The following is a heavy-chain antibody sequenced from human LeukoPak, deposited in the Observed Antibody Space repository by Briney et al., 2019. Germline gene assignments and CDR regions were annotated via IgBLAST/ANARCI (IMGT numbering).Heavy chain of an antibody. CDR1: GFTFSSYG. J-gene: IGHJ5*02. V-gene: IGHV3-33*08. CDR3: ARDVEGAAPLNWFDP. Sequence: PGGSLRLSCAASGFTFSSYGMHWVRQAPGKGLEWVAVIWYDGSNKYYADSVKGRFTISRDNSKNTLYLQMNSLRAEDTAVYYCARDVEGAAPLNWFDPWGQGTLVTVSS. CDR2: IWYDGSNK. D-gene: IGHD6-13*01.